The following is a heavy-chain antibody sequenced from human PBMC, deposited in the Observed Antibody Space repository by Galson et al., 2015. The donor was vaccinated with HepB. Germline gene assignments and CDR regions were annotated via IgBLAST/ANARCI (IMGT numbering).Heavy chain of an antibody. CDR1: GFTFSTYS. D-gene: IGHD6-19*01. J-gene: IGHJ4*02. V-gene: IGHV3-48*02. Sequence: LRLSCAASGFTFSTYSMNWVRQAPGKGLEWVALITRTSNTIYYAAFVKGRFTISRDNARNSLYLQMNSMRDEDTAVYYCSRDPGDLEESGWYYFDHWGPGTPVTVSS. CDR2: ITRTSNTI. CDR3: SRDPGDLEESGWYYFDH.